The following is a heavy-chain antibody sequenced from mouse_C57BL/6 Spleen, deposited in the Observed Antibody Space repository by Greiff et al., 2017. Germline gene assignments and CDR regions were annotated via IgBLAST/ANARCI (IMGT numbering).Heavy chain of an antibody. CDR1: GFTFSDYY. Sequence: EVKLVESGGGLVQPGGSLKISCAASGFTFSDYYMYWVRQTPEKRLAWVAYISNGGGSTYYPDTVKGRFTISRDNAKNTLYLQRGRLKSEDTAMYYCARPYGNYVGYFDVWGTGTTVTVSS. CDR3: ARPYGNYVGYFDV. CDR2: ISNGGGST. J-gene: IGHJ1*03. D-gene: IGHD2-1*01. V-gene: IGHV5-12*01.